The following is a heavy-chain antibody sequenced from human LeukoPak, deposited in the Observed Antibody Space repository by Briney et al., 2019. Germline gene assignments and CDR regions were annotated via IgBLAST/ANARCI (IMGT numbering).Heavy chain of an antibody. CDR2: MNPNSGNT. J-gene: IGHJ5*02. CDR3: ARGKSWFDP. V-gene: IGHV1-8*03. Sequence: ASVKVSCKASGYTFTSYDINWGRQATGQGLEWMGWMNPNSGNTRYAQKFQGRVTITRNTSISTAYMELSSLRSEDTAVYYCARGKSWFDPWGQGTLVTVSS. CDR1: GYTFTSYD.